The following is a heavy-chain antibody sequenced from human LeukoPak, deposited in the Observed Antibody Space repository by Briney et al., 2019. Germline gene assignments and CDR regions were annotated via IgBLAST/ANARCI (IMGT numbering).Heavy chain of an antibody. CDR1: GYTFTSYA. V-gene: IGHV1-3*01. D-gene: IGHD5-12*01. CDR3: ARGVATIAHPDY. J-gene: IGHJ4*02. Sequence: ASVKVSCKASGYTFTSYAMHWVRQAPGQRLEWMGWINAGNGNTKYSQKFQGRVTITRDTSASTAYMELSSLRSEDTAVYYCARGVATIAHPDYWGQGTLVIVSS. CDR2: INAGNGNT.